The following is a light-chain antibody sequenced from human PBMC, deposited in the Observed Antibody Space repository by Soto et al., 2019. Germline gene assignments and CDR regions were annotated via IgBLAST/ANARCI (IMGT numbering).Light chain of an antibody. V-gene: IGKV3-20*01. CDR2: GAS. CDR1: QSVSSSY. J-gene: IGKJ3*01. CDR3: QQYGSPPFT. Sequence: EIVLTQSPGTLSLSPGERATLSCRASQSVSSSYLAWYQQKPGQAPRLLIYGASSRATGIPDRFSGSGSGTDFTLTISRLDPEDFPVYYCQQYGSPPFTFGPGTKVDIK.